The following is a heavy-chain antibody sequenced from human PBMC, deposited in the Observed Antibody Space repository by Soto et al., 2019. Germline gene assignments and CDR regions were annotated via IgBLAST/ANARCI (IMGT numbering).Heavy chain of an antibody. J-gene: IGHJ4*02. D-gene: IGHD5-18*01. CDR3: AREGVNGYNVD. Sequence: EVQLVESGGGLVQPGGSLRLSCAASGFNFSSNWMSWVRQAPGKGVEWVANIKQDGSGKYYVDSVKGRFIISRDNAQNSLYLQMNSLRADDTAVYYCAREGVNGYNVDWGQGTLFTVSS. CDR2: IKQDGSGK. V-gene: IGHV3-7*03. CDR1: GFNFSSNW.